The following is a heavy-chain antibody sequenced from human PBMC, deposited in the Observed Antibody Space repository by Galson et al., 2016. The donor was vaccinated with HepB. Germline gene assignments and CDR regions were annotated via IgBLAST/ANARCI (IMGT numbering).Heavy chain of an antibody. CDR2: VYYSGST. J-gene: IGHJ5*02. CDR1: GASVSSGYYY. V-gene: IGHV4-61*01. D-gene: IGHD2/OR15-2a*01. CDR3: ARDRRNTLVSGPLTLYEGSFDA. Sequence: ETLSLTCTVSGASVSSGYYYWSWIRQPPGMGLEWVGYVYYSGSTNYNPSLESRVTISIDTSKNPFSLRLSSVTAADTAVYFCARDRRNTLVSGPLTLYEGSFDAWGQGTLVTVSS.